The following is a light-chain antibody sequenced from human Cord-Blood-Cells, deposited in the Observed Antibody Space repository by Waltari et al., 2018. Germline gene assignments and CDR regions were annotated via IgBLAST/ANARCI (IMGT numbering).Light chain of an antibody. Sequence: SPLTNPASAHGSPGQSITISCTGPSSHVGGYNYVSCYQQHPGKPPKRMIYDVSNRPSGVSNRFSGSKSGNTASLTISGLQAEDEADYYCSSYTSSSTLVFGGGTKLTVL. V-gene: IGLV2-14*03. CDR3: SSYTSSSTLV. CDR1: SSHVGGYNY. J-gene: IGLJ3*02. CDR2: DVS.